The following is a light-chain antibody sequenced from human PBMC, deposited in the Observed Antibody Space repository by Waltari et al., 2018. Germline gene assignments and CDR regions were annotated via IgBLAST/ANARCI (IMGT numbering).Light chain of an antibody. CDR3: MQRIQTPVT. CDR2: EAS. J-gene: IGKJ4*01. V-gene: IGKV2D-29*01. Sequence: VMTKRPPSLSVSPGQPASIPCKSSQSLLHSDGKPYLFWSLQKPGQPPQLLIYEASNRFSGVRERFSGSGSGTLFTRKISRVEAEDVGIYYCMQRIQTPVTFGGGTKVEIK. CDR1: QSLLHSDGKPY.